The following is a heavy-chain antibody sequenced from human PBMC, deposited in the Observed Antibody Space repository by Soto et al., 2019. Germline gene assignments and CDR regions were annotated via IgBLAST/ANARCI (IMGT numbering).Heavy chain of an antibody. V-gene: IGHV4-30-4*01. Sequence: QVQLHGSGPGLVKPSQPLSLTCTVSGASISSVNFCWSWVRQSPDKGLEWIGNIYNGGSTDNSPSLKRRVSISVDTSKNQFSLGLNSVSAADTAVYYCTRGPSGDKVDYWGQGILVTVSS. CDR1: GASISSVNFC. CDR3: TRGPSGDKVDY. J-gene: IGHJ4*02. CDR2: IYNGGST. D-gene: IGHD7-27*01.